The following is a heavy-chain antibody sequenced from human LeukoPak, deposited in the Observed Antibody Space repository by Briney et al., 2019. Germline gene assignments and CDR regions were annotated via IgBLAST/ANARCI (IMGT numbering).Heavy chain of an antibody. D-gene: IGHD3-10*01. Sequence: SETLSLTCTVSGGSISSYYWSWIRQPPGKGLEWIGYIYYSGSTNYNPSLKSRVTISVGTSKNQFSLKLSSVTAADTAVYYCARSDPVYYGSGSYYNAPDYWGQGTLVTVSS. CDR3: ARSDPVYYGSGSYYNAPDY. CDR1: GGSISSYY. J-gene: IGHJ4*02. CDR2: IYYSGST. V-gene: IGHV4-59*01.